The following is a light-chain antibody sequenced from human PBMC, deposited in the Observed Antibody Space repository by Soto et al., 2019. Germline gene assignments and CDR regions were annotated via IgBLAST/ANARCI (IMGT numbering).Light chain of an antibody. CDR1: SGHSSYA. J-gene: IGLJ3*02. CDR3: QTWGTGIRV. Sequence: QPVLTQSPSASASLGASVKLTCTLSSGHSSYAIAWYQQQPGKGPRYLMKLNSGGSHSKGDGIPDRFSGSSSGAERYLTISSLQSEDEADYYCQTWGTGIRVFGGGTKLTVL. V-gene: IGLV4-69*01. CDR2: LNSGGSH.